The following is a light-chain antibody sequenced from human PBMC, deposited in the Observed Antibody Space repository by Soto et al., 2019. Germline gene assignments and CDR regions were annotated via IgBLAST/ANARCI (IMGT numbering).Light chain of an antibody. CDR1: QRIGSH. CDR3: QHYNSYSEA. CDR2: AAT. V-gene: IGKV1-5*01. Sequence: IAMAQSPASLSPCVRGSVPFTCGASQRIGSHVNWYQQKPGKAPKLLIYAATNLEEGVPSRFSGSGSGTEFTLTISSLQPDDFATYYCQHYNSYSEAFGQGTKVDIK. J-gene: IGKJ1*01.